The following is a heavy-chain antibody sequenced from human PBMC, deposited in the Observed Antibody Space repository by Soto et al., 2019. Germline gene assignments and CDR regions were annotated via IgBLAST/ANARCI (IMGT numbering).Heavy chain of an antibody. CDR2: IHHSWGS. D-gene: IGHD3-10*01. CDR3: ARQGFGALHGLVEV. V-gene: IGHV4-59*08. CDR1: NGSISNYY. Sequence: QVQLQESGPGLVKPSETLSLSCTVSNGSISNYYGSWIRQPPGKGMEWIGYIHHSWGSFYNPSLQSRVAISLDMSTSPFSLKLPSVTATDTAVYYCARQGFGALHGLVEVWGQGITVTVSS. J-gene: IGHJ6*02.